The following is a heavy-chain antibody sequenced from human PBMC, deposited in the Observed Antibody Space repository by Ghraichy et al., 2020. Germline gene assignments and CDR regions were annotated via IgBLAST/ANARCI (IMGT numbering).Heavy chain of an antibody. J-gene: IGHJ4*02. D-gene: IGHD6-13*01. CDR1: GGSFSGYY. V-gene: IGHV4-34*01. CDR3: ARGRGRFGIAAAGMRVFDY. Sequence: SETLSLTCAVYGGSFSGYYWSWIRQPPGKGLEWIGEINHSGSTNYNPSLKSRVTISVDTSKNQFSLKLSSVTAADTAVYYWARGRGRFGIAAAGMRVFDYWGQGTLVTVSS. CDR2: INHSGST.